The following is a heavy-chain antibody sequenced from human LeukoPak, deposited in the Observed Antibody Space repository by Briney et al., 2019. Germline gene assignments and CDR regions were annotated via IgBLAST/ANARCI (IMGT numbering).Heavy chain of an antibody. V-gene: IGHV1-2*02. CDR3: ATAIYCSGGSCYSVNWFDP. Sequence: ASVKVSCKASGYTFTGYYMHWVRQAPGQGLEWMGWINPNSGGTNYAQKFQGRVTMTEDTSTDTAYMELSSLRSEDTAVYYCATAIYCSGGSCYSVNWFDPWGQGTLVTVSS. D-gene: IGHD2-15*01. CDR1: GYTFTGYY. J-gene: IGHJ5*02. CDR2: INPNSGGT.